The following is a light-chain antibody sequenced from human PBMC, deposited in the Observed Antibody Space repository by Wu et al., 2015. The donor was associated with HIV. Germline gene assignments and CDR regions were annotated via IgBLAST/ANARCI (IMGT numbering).Light chain of an antibody. Sequence: EVVMTQSPATLSLSPGERATLSCRASQSVSSNLAWYQQKPGQAPRLLIYGASTRATGIPARFSGSGSGTEFTLTISSMQSEDFAVYYCQQYNNWPIFTFGPGTKVDIK. CDR3: QQYNNWPIFT. CDR1: QSVSSN. V-gene: IGKV3-15*01. J-gene: IGKJ3*01. CDR2: GAS.